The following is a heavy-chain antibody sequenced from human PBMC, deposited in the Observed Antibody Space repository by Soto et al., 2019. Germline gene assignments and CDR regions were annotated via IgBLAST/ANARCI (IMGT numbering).Heavy chain of an antibody. J-gene: IGHJ4*02. CDR2: IRNDGSNS. CDR1: GFTFNNYG. CDR3: ATTGPY. Sequence: GGSLRLSCAASGFTFNNYGMHWVRQAPGKGLEWLAVIRNDGSNSFYADSVKGRFTISRDNSKNTVSLQMNSLRDEDAAAYYCATTGPYWGQGTLVTVSS. V-gene: IGHV3-30*02.